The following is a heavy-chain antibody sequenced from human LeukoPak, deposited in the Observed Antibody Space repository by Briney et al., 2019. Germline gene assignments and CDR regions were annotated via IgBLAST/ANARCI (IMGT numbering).Heavy chain of an antibody. CDR1: GFTFSSYS. Sequence: PGGSLRLSCAASGFTFSSYSMNWVRQAPGKGLEWVSSISSSSSYIYYADSVKGRFTISRDNAKNSLYLQINSLRAEDTAVYYCASEFDYGGKDYYYYMDVWGKGTTVTVSS. CDR3: ASEFDYGGKDYYYYMDV. D-gene: IGHD4-23*01. J-gene: IGHJ6*03. V-gene: IGHV3-21*01. CDR2: ISSSSSYI.